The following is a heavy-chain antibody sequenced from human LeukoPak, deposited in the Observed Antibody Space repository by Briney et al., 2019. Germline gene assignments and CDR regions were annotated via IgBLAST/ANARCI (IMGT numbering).Heavy chain of an antibody. Sequence: GGSLRLSCAASGFTFSSYWMSWVRQAPGKGLEWVANIKQDGSEKYYVDSVKGRFTISRDNAKNSLYLQMNSLRAEDTAVYYCARGNSGSYYDFFYWGQGALVTVSS. D-gene: IGHD1-26*01. J-gene: IGHJ4*02. V-gene: IGHV3-7*01. CDR3: ARGNSGSYYDFFY. CDR1: GFTFSSYW. CDR2: IKQDGSEK.